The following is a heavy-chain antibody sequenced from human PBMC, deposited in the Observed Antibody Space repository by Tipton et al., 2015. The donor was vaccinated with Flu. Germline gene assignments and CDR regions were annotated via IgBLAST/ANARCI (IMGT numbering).Heavy chain of an antibody. D-gene: IGHD3-10*02. J-gene: IGHJ4*02. CDR2: IYHSGST. CDR3: ARHTGDSVRGIIDY. V-gene: IGHV4-38-2*01. Sequence: TLSLTCVVSGYSISSGYYWGWVRQPPGKGLEWIGSIYHSGSTYYNPSLKSRVTISVDTSKNQFSLKLSSVPAADTAVYYCARHTGDSVRGIIDYWGQGTLVTVSS. CDR1: GYSISSGYY.